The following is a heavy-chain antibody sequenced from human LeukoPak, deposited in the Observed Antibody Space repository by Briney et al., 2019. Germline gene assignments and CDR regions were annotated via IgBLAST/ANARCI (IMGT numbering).Heavy chain of an antibody. Sequence: SETLSLTCAVSGGSISSGGYSWSWIRQPPGKGLEWIGYIYHSGSTYYNPSLKSRVTISVDRSKNQFSLKLSSVTAADTVVYYCARTTVTTSNFDYWGQGTLVTVSS. V-gene: IGHV4-30-2*01. CDR2: IYHSGST. J-gene: IGHJ4*02. CDR3: ARTTVTTSNFDY. D-gene: IGHD4-17*01. CDR1: GGSISSGGYS.